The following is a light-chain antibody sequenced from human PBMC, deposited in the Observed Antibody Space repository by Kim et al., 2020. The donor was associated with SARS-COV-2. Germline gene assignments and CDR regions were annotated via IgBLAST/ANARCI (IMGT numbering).Light chain of an antibody. V-gene: IGKV3-11*01. J-gene: IGKJ4*01. CDR1: QSGSSV. CDR2: DAS. Sequence: LAPGESAAPSCRASQSGSSVLAWYQQKPAQAPRLLIYDASKRATGIPARFSASGSETDFTLTISSLEPEDFAVYYCQQRSNWPLTFGGGTKVEIK. CDR3: QQRSNWPLT.